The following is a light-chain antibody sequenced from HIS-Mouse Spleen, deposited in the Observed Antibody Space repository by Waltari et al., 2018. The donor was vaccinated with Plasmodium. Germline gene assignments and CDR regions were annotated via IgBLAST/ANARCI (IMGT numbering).Light chain of an antibody. J-gene: IGLJ3*02. CDR2: EDS. CDR3: YSTDSSGNHRV. Sequence: SYELTQPPSVSVSPGQTARITCSGAALPKKYAYWYQQKSGQAPVLVSYEDSKRPSGIPSRLSGASSGTMATLTISGAHVEDEADDYWYSTDSSGNHRVFGGGTKLTVL. CDR1: ALPKKY. V-gene: IGLV3-10*01.